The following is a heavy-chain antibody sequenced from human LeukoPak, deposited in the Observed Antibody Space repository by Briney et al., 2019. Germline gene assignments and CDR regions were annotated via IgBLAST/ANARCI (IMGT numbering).Heavy chain of an antibody. CDR1: GFTFSSYA. CDR3: AKGDNNILTGYYNSFDS. CDR2: ISGSAIST. Sequence: GGSLRLSCAASGFTFSSYAMSWIRQAPGKGLEWVSSISGSAISTYYADSVKGRFTISRDNSRNTLYLQMNSLRAEDTTLFYCAKGDNNILTGYYNSFDSWGQGTLVTVSS. V-gene: IGHV3-23*01. J-gene: IGHJ4*02. D-gene: IGHD3-9*01.